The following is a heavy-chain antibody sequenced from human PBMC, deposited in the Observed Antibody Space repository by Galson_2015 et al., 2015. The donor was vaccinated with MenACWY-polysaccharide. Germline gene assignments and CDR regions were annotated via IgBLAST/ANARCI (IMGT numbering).Heavy chain of an antibody. D-gene: IGHD5-24*01. V-gene: IGHV4-39*02. J-gene: IGHJ4*02. Sequence: SETLSLTCTVSGGSISSSSYYWGWIRQPPGKGLEWIGSIYYSGITHYNPSLKSRVTISVDTSRNQFSLKLSSVAAADTAVYYCAREIGARNGYKYWGQGTLVTVSS. CDR3: AREIGARNGYKY. CDR1: GGSISSSSYY. CDR2: IYYSGIT.